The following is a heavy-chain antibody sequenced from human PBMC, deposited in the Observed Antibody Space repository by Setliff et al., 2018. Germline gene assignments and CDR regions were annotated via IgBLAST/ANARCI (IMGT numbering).Heavy chain of an antibody. D-gene: IGHD2-21*02. J-gene: IGHJ5*02. Sequence: ASVKVSCKTSGYSFTSHYVHWVRQAPGQGLEWMGIINPGGLTSSSTQKFEGRVTMTRDTSTSTVYMELNSLTSDDTATYYCAGTDAYCAGDCSISWGQGTLVTVSS. CDR3: AGTDAYCAGDCSIS. V-gene: IGHV1-46*01. CDR2: INPGGLTS. CDR1: GYSFTSHY.